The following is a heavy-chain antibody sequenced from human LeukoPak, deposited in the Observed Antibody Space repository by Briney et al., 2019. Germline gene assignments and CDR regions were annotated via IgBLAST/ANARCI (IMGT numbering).Heavy chain of an antibody. CDR3: ARDSPDTAMTQGGADY. CDR1: GFTFSSYG. D-gene: IGHD5-18*01. V-gene: IGHV3-30*02. Sequence: GGSLRLSCAASGFTFSSYGMHWVRQAPGKGLEWVAFIRYDGSNKYYADSVKGRFTISRDNSKNTLYLQMNSLRAEDTAVYYCARDSPDTAMTQGGADYWGQGTLVTVSS. CDR2: IRYDGSNK. J-gene: IGHJ4*02.